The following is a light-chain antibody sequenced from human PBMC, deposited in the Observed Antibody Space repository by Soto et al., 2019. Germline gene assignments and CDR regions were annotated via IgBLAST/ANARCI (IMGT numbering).Light chain of an antibody. CDR1: SSDVGSYDR. V-gene: IGLV2-18*02. CDR2: EVN. J-gene: IGLJ3*02. CDR3: TSYTDSNTWV. Sequence: QSALTQPPSVSRSPGQSVTISCTGTSSDVGSYDRVSWYQQPPGTAPKLMIYEVNNRPSGVPDRFSGSKSGNTASLTISGLQTEDEADYYCTSYTDSNTWVFGGGTKLTVL.